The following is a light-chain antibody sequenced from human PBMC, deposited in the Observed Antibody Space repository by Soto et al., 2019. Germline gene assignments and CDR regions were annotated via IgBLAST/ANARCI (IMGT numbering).Light chain of an antibody. J-gene: IGKJ5*01. CDR1: QSVSSSY. V-gene: IGKV3-20*01. CDR2: GAS. Sequence: EIVLTQSPGTLSLSPGERATLSCRASQSVSSSYLAWYPQKPGQAPRLLIHGASSRATGIPDRISGSGSGTDFTLTISRLEPEDFAVYYCQQYGSSPITFGQGTRLEIK. CDR3: QQYGSSPIT.